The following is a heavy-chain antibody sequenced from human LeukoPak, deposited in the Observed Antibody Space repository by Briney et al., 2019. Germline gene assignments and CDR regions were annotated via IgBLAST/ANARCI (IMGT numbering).Heavy chain of an antibody. CDR2: ISAYNGNT. J-gene: IGHJ4*02. D-gene: IGHD1-26*01. CDR1: GYTFTSYG. V-gene: IGHV1-18*01. Sequence: APVKVSCKASGYTFTSYGISWVRQAPGQGLEWMGWISAYNGNTNYAQKLQGRVTMTTDTSTSTAYMELRSLRSGDTAVYYCADALGSYGDYWGQGTLVTVSS. CDR3: ADALGSYGDY.